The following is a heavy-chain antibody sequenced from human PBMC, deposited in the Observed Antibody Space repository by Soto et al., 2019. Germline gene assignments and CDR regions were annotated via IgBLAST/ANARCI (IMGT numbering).Heavy chain of an antibody. CDR3: AKNRELQYYFDY. V-gene: IGHV3-23*01. CDR1: GLTFSSYA. CDR2: ISGSGDYT. J-gene: IGHJ4*02. Sequence: PGGSLRLSCAASGLTFSSYAMNWVRQAPGKGLEWVSTISGSGDYTYYTDPVKGRFTISRDNSKNMMYLQMNSLRAEDTAVYYCAKNRELQYYFDYWGQGTLVTVSS. D-gene: IGHD1-26*01.